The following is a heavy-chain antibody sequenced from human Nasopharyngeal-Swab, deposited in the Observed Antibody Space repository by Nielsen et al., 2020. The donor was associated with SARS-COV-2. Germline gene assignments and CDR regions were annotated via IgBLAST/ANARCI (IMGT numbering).Heavy chain of an antibody. CDR1: GYIFTSHW. Sequence: GESLKISCKGSGYIFTSHWIGWVRQMPGKGLEWMGIIYPADSDSRYSLSFQGQVSISVDKSISTAYLQWNTLKASDTAIYYCVRRAFSASYSYFDYWGPGTLVTVSS. D-gene: IGHD1-26*01. CDR2: IYPADSDS. V-gene: IGHV5-51*01. J-gene: IGHJ4*02. CDR3: VRRAFSASYSYFDY.